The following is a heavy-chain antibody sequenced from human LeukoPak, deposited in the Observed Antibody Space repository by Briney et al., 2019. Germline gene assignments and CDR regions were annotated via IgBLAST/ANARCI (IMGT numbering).Heavy chain of an antibody. D-gene: IGHD5-24*01. CDR3: ARDRPENDAFDI. V-gene: IGHV4-31*11. CDR2: IYYSGST. J-gene: IGHJ3*02. Sequence: SETLSLTCAVYGGSFSRYSWSWVRQHPGKGLEWIGYIYYSGSTYYNPSLKSRVTISVDTSKNQFSLKLSSVTAADTAVYYCARDRPENDAFDIWGQGTMVTVSS. CDR1: GGSFSRYS.